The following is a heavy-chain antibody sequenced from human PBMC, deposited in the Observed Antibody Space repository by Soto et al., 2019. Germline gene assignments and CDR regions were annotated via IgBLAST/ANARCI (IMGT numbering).Heavy chain of an antibody. CDR1: GYTFISND. J-gene: IGHJ6*02. CDR3: ARGQYYDLWSGYKNSYYYGMDV. Sequence: ASVKVSCKASGYTFISNDINWVRQAPGQGLEWMGWMSPNGGNTGYAQKFQGRVTMTRNTSISTAYMELSSLRSEDTAVYFCARGQYYDLWSGYKNSYYYGMDVWGQGTTVTVSS. CDR2: MSPNGGNT. D-gene: IGHD3-3*01. V-gene: IGHV1-8*01.